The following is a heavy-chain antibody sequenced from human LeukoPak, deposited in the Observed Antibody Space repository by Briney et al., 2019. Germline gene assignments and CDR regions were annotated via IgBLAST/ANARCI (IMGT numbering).Heavy chain of an antibody. CDR3: ARESRVVPAALGY. D-gene: IGHD2-2*01. CDR1: EFTFSIYG. Sequence: GGSLRLSCAASEFTFSIYGMHWVRQAPGKGLEWVAFIRYDGTNKYYADSVKGRLTISRDNSKNTLYLQMNSLRAEDTAVYYCARESRVVPAALGYWGQGTLVTVS. V-gene: IGHV3-30*02. CDR2: IRYDGTNK. J-gene: IGHJ4*02.